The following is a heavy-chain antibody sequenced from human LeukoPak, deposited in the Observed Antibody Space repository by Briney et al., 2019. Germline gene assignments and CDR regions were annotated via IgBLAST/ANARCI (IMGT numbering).Heavy chain of an antibody. Sequence: VASVKVSCKASGYTFTGYYMHWVRQAPGQGLEWMGWINPNSGGTNYAQKFQGRVTMTRDTSISTAYMELSRLRSDDTAVYYCARRSLLIRRISSSWSTIDYWGQGTLVTVSS. J-gene: IGHJ4*02. CDR1: GYTFTGYY. D-gene: IGHD6-13*01. CDR3: ARRSLLIRRISSSWSTIDY. CDR2: INPNSGGT. V-gene: IGHV1-2*02.